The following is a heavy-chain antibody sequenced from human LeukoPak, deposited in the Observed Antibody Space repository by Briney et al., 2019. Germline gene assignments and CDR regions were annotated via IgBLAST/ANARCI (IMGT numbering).Heavy chain of an antibody. J-gene: IGHJ4*02. CDR1: GFTFSSYA. CDR3: AKMRDSSSWYGGGYFDY. CDR2: ISGSGSST. Sequence: GGSLRLSCAASGFTFSSYAMSWVRQAPGKGLEWVSAISGSGSSTYYADSVKGRFTISRDNSKNTLYLQMNSLRAEDTAVYYCAKMRDSSSWYGGGYFDYWGQGTLVTVSS. V-gene: IGHV3-23*01. D-gene: IGHD6-13*01.